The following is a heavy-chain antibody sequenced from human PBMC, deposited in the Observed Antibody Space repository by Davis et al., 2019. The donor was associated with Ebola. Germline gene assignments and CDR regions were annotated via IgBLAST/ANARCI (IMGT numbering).Heavy chain of an antibody. V-gene: IGHV4-59*01. CDR3: ARPRRDPYANEPFNI. J-gene: IGHJ3*02. CDR1: GDSIDSDY. D-gene: IGHD5-24*01. Sequence: SETLSLTCTVSGDSIDSDYWSWIRQPPGKGLEWIGYVYHTGSANYNPSFKSRVTMTVDTSRSQFSLNLASVTAADTAVYYCARPRRDPYANEPFNIWGQGTMVTVSS. CDR2: VYHTGSA.